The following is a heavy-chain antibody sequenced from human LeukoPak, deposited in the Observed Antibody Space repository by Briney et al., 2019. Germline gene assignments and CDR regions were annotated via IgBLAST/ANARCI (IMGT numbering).Heavy chain of an antibody. CDR2: IWYDGSKK. CDR1: GFSFSSYW. Sequence: PGGSLRLSCAASGFSFSSYWMHWVRQAPGKGLEWVAVIWYDGSKKYYADSVKGRFTISRDNSKNTLYLQMNSLRIEDTAVYYCARELSPVETYYFDYWGQGTLVTVSS. D-gene: IGHD5-24*01. CDR3: ARELSPVETYYFDY. V-gene: IGHV3-33*08. J-gene: IGHJ4*02.